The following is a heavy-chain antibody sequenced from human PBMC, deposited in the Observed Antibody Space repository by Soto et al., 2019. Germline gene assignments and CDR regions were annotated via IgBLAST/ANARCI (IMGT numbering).Heavy chain of an antibody. CDR2: IKSKSDGGTT. Sequence: GGSLRLSCVASAFTFSNAWMNWVRQAPGKGLEWVGRIKSKSDGGTTDYAAPVKGRFTISRDDSKNTLYLQLNSLRTEDTAVYYCITGFRYYDSSGYYYRGLDYWGQGTLVTVSS. V-gene: IGHV3-15*01. D-gene: IGHD3-22*01. J-gene: IGHJ4*02. CDR1: AFTFSNAW. CDR3: ITGFRYYDSSGYYYRGLDY.